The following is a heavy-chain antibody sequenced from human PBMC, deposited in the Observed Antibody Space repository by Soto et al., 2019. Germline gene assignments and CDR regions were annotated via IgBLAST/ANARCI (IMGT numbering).Heavy chain of an antibody. Sequence: QVQLQESGPGLVKPSGTLSLTCAVSGGSISSSNWWSWVRQPPGKGLEWIGEIYHSGSTNYNPSLKRRVTISVDKSKNQFSLKLSSVTAADTAVYYCARDPPGTTLGGWFAPWGQGTLVTVSS. CDR1: GGSISSSNW. V-gene: IGHV4-4*02. D-gene: IGHD1-7*01. CDR2: IYHSGST. CDR3: ARDPPGTTLGGWFAP. J-gene: IGHJ5*02.